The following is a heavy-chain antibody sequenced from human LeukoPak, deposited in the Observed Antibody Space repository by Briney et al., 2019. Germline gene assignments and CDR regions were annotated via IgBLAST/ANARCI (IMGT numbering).Heavy chain of an antibody. CDR3: ARASVLLSADY. CDR2: IYTSGGT. CDR1: GGSLTSSFY. Sequence: SETLSLTCTVSGGSLTSSFYWSWIRQSPGKGLEWIGYIYTSGGTTYNPSLKSRLTISADTSKNQFSLNLTSVTAADTAVYYCARASVLLSADYWGQGALVTVSS. V-gene: IGHV4-61*01. D-gene: IGHD3-16*01. J-gene: IGHJ4*02.